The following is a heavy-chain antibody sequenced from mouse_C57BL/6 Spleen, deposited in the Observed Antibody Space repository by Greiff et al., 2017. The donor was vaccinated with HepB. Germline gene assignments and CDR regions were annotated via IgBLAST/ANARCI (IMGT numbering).Heavy chain of an antibody. CDR2: INPSNGGT. CDR1: GYTFTSYW. D-gene: IGHD1-1*01. CDR3: ARGYYGSSFFDY. J-gene: IGHJ2*01. Sequence: QVQLKEPGTELVKPGASVKLSCKASGYTFTSYWMHWVKQRPGQGLEWIGNINPSNGGTNYNEKFKSKATLTVDKSSSTAYMQLSSLTSEDSAVYYCARGYYGSSFFDYWGQGTTLTVSS. V-gene: IGHV1-53*01.